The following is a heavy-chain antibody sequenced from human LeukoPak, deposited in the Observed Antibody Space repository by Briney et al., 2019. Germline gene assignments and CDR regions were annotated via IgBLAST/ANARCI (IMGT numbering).Heavy chain of an antibody. V-gene: IGHV3-7*01. CDR1: GFTFSSYW. CDR2: IKQDGSEK. CDR3: ARGAPQTYYDFWSGYFDY. Sequence: PGGSLRLSCAASGFTFSSYWMSWVRQAPGKGLEWVANIKQDGSEKYYVDSVKGRFTISRDNAKNSLYLQMNSLRAEDTAVYYCARGAPQTYYDFWSGYFDYWGQGTLVTVSS. J-gene: IGHJ4*02. D-gene: IGHD3-3*01.